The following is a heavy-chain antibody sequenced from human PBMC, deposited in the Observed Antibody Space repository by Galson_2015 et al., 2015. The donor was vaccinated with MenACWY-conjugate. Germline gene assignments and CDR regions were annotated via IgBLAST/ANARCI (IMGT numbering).Heavy chain of an antibody. D-gene: IGHD6-13*01. V-gene: IGHV3-23*01. Sequence: SLRLSCAASGFTFSNYVMNWVRQAPEKGLEWVSTITDSGGSTYYADSLKGRFTISRDNSKNTLYLQMNSLRAEDTAVYYCAKAAYTSSWYQDAFDYWGQGSLVTVSS. CDR2: ITDSGGST. CDR1: GFTFSNYV. J-gene: IGHJ4*02. CDR3: AKAAYTSSWYQDAFDY.